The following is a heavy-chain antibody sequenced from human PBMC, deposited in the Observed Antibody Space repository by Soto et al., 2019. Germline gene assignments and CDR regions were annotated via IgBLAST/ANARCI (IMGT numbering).Heavy chain of an antibody. CDR1: GYTFTTYG. D-gene: IGHD3-16*01. CDR2: ISGYNGHT. CDR3: AREGEMPYYYYGLDV. V-gene: IGHV1-18*01. Sequence: QVQLVQSGAEVRKPGASVKVSCKASGYTFTTYGISWVRQAPGQGLEWMGWISGYNGHTKYAQKFQGRVTRTTDTSSSTGYMDLPSLISDYTAVYYCAREGEMPYYYYGLDVWGQGTTVTVSS. J-gene: IGHJ6*02.